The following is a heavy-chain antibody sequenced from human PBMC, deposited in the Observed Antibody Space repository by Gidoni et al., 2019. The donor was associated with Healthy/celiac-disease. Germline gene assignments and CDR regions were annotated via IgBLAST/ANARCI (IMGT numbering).Heavy chain of an antibody. CDR3: ARVLDCWTSRPGFAFDI. CDR1: GFTFSSYS. J-gene: IGHJ3*02. CDR2: ISSSSSYI. Sequence: EVQLVESGGGLVKPGGSLSLSCAASGFTFSSYSMNWVRQAPGKGLEWVSSISSSSSYIYYADSVKGRFTISRDNAKNSLYLQMNSLRAEDTAVYYCARVLDCWTSRPGFAFDIWGQGTMATVSS. D-gene: IGHD3-3*01. V-gene: IGHV3-21*01.